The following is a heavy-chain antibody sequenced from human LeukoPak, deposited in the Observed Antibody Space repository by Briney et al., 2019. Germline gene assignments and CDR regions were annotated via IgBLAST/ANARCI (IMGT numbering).Heavy chain of an antibody. CDR2: ILYDGSNK. J-gene: IGHJ4*02. D-gene: IGHD6-13*01. CDR3: AKEGFWQQLSPFDY. CDR1: GFTFSSYG. V-gene: IGHV3-30*18. Sequence: PGGSLRLSCAASGFTFSSYGMHWVRQAPGKGLEWVAVILYDGSNKYYADSVKGRFTISRDNSKNTLYLQMNSLRAEDTAVYYCAKEGFWQQLSPFDYWGQGTLVTVSS.